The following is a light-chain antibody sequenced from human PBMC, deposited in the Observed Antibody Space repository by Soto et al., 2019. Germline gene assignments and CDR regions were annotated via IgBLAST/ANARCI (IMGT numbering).Light chain of an antibody. V-gene: IGKV3-20*01. CDR3: QQYGSSPPIT. J-gene: IGKJ5*01. CDR2: GAS. CDR1: QSVSSSY. Sequence: EIVLTQSPGTLSLSPGERATLSCRASQSVSSSYLAWYQQKPGQAPRLLIYGASSRANGIPDRFSGSGSGTDLTLTISRLEPEDFSVYYCQQYGSSPPITFGQGTRLEIK.